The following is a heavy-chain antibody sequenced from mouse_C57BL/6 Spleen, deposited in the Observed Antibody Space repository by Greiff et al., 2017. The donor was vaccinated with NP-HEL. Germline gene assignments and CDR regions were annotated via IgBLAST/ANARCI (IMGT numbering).Heavy chain of an antibody. J-gene: IGHJ3*01. CDR3: ARETYYSAY. V-gene: IGHV5-17*01. CDR1: GFTFSDYG. CDR2: ISSGSSTI. Sequence: EVKVEESGGGLVKPGGSLKLSCAASGFTFSDYGMHWVRQAPEKGLEWVAYISSGSSTIYYADTVKGRFTISRDNAKNTLFLQMTSLRSEDTAMYYCARETYYSAYWGQGTLVTVSA. D-gene: IGHD2-12*01.